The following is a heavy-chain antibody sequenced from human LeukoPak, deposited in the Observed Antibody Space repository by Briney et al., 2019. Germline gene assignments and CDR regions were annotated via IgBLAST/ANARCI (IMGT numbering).Heavy chain of an antibody. CDR2: ISGSGGST. J-gene: IGHJ4*02. CDR3: AKDLSGSYLDIDY. D-gene: IGHD1-26*01. V-gene: IGHV3-23*01. CDR1: GFTFSSYA. Sequence: PGRSLRLSCAASGFTFSSYAMSWVRQAPGKGLEWVSAISGSGGSTYYADSVKGRFTISRDNSKNTLYLQMNSLSAEDTAVYYCAKDLSGSYLDIDYWGQGTLVTVSS.